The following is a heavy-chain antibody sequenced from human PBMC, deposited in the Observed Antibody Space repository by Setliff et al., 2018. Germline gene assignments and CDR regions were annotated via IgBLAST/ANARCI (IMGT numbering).Heavy chain of an antibody. CDR2: VRFDGSYK. V-gene: IGHV3-30*02. Sequence: PGESLKISCAASGFVFGTYGMHWVRQAPGKGLDWVASVRFDGSYKVYADSVKGRFAISRDNSKNTLYLQMNSLRSDDTAVYYCAGVHWTTNWFLHYWGQGTLVTVSS. CDR3: AGVHWTTNWFLHY. J-gene: IGHJ4*01. D-gene: IGHD7-27*01. CDR1: GFVFGTYG.